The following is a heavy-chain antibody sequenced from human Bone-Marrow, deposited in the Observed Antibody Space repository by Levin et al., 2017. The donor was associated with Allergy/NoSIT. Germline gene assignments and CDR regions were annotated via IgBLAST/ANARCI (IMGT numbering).Heavy chain of an antibody. D-gene: IGHD1-20*01. Sequence: GASVKVSCKASGGTLSSYALTWVRQAPGQGLEWMGGIVLIFGTAKYAEKFQGRVTITVDEYTSTGHMELSGLRSEDTAVYFCGRGRGSITDFFYYGMDVWGQGTTVIVSS. J-gene: IGHJ6*02. CDR3: GRGRGSITDFFYYGMDV. V-gene: IGHV1-69*13. CDR1: GGTLSSYA. CDR2: IVLIFGTA.